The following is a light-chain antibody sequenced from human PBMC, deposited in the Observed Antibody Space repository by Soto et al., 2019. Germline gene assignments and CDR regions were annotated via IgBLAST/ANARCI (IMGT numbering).Light chain of an antibody. CDR3: QQYNNWPRT. J-gene: IGKJ1*01. CDR2: GAS. CDR1: QSVSSD. V-gene: IGKV3-15*01. Sequence: EIVMTQSPATLSVSPGERATLSCRASQSVSSDLAWYHQKPGQXPRXXIYGASTRATGIPARFSGSGSGTEFTLTINSLQSEDFEVYDGQQYNNWPRTFGQGTKVDIK.